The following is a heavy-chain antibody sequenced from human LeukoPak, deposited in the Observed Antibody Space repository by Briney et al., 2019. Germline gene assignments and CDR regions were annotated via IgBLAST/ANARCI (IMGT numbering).Heavy chain of an antibody. V-gene: IGHV3-33*01. J-gene: IGHJ4*02. CDR3: ARDAGSYYDSLPDY. D-gene: IGHD3-16*01. CDR2: IWYDGSNT. CDR1: GFTFSSYG. Sequence: PGRSLRLSCAASGFTFSSYGMHWVRQAPGKGLEWVGIIWYDGSNTYYADSVKGRFTISRDNSRKTLYLQVYSLRAEDTAVYYCARDAGSYYDSLPDYWGQGTLVTVSS.